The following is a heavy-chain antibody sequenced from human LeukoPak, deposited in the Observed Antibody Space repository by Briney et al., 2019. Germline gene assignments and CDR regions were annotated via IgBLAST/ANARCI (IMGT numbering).Heavy chain of an antibody. CDR3: ARSYGDSIRTNFDY. V-gene: IGHV4-59*04. J-gene: IGHJ4*02. D-gene: IGHD4-17*01. CDR1: GGSISTYY. Sequence: SETLSLTCTVSGGSISTYYWSWIRQPPGKGLEWIGSIFYSGSTYYNPSLKSRVTMSVYTSNNQFSLKLSSVTAADTAVYYCARSYGDSIRTNFDYWGQGTLVTVSS. CDR2: IFYSGST.